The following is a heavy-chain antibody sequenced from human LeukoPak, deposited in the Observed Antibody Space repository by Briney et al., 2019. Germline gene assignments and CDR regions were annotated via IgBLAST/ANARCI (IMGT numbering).Heavy chain of an antibody. V-gene: IGHV5-51*01. CDR3: ARFLPGRSSSWYFDY. D-gene: IGHD6-13*01. J-gene: IGHJ4*02. Sequence: GESLQISCQGSGSIFTSYWIGWVRQLPGKGLECMGIIYPGDSNTRYSPSFQGQVTISADTSISTAYLQWSSLKASNTAMYYCARFLPGRSSSWYFDYWGPGTLVTVSS. CDR1: GSIFTSYW. CDR2: IYPGDSNT.